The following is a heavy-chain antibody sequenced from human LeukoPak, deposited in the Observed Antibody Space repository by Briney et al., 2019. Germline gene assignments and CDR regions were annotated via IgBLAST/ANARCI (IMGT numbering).Heavy chain of an antibody. J-gene: IGHJ4*02. CDR1: GYTFTDYY. D-gene: IGHD2-2*01. CDR3: VRANALYCSSTSCLFDY. V-gene: IGHV1-2*02. Sequence: ASVKVSCKASGYTFTDYYIHWVRQAPGQGLEWMAWINPNSGGTYYAQNFHDRITLTRDTSISTAYMELSRLRSDDTAIYYCVRANALYCSSTSCLFDYWGQGTLVTVSS. CDR2: INPNSGGT.